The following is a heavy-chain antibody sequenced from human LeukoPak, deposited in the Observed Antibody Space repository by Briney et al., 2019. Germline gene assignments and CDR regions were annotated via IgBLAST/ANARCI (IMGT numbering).Heavy chain of an antibody. D-gene: IGHD3-10*01. CDR2: IYYSGST. J-gene: IGHJ4*02. Sequence: SETLSLTCTVSGGSISSGGYYWSWIRQHPGKGLEWIGYIYYSGSTYYNPSLKSRVTISVDTSKNQFSLKLSSVTAADTAVYYCARDRRGGGYYYGSGSYDSPFDYWGQGTLVTVSS. V-gene: IGHV4-31*03. CDR1: GGSISSGGYY. CDR3: ARDRRGGGYYYGSGSYDSPFDY.